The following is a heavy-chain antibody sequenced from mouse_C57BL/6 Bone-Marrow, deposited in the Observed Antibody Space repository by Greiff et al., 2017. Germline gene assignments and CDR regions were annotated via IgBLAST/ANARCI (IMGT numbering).Heavy chain of an antibody. Sequence: VQLKESGPELVKPGDSVKISCKASGYSFTGYFMNWVMQSHGKSLEWIGRINPYNGDTFYNQKFKGKATLTVDKSSSTAHMELWSLTSEDSAVYYCARGYGSTPFAYWGQGTLVTVSA. D-gene: IGHD1-1*01. CDR1: GYSFTGYF. CDR2: INPYNGDT. CDR3: ARGYGSTPFAY. J-gene: IGHJ3*01. V-gene: IGHV1-20*01.